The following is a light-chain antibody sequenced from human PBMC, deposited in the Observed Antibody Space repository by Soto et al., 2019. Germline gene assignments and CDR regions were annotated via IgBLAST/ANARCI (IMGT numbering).Light chain of an antibody. CDR3: RSYTNNTSPYV. J-gene: IGLJ1*01. CDR1: SSDIGRYNY. CDR2: DVT. V-gene: IGLV2-14*03. Sequence: QSALTQPASVSGSPGQSIAISCTGTSSDIGRYNYVSWYQHHPGKAPKLMIYDVTNRPSGVSNRFSGSKSGNTASLTISGLQAEDEADYYCRSYTNNTSPYVFGTGTTVTVL.